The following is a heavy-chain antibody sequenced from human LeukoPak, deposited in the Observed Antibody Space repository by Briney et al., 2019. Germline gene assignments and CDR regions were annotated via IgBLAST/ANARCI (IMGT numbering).Heavy chain of an antibody. V-gene: IGHV3-74*01. J-gene: IGHJ4*02. Sequence: GGSLRLSCAASGFVFSNYWMYRVRQAPGRGLVWVSRINPDGSSIGYADFVRGRFTISRDNAKNTLFLQMNSLTVEDTAMYYCGRDLSWGSTDYWGQVTLVTVSS. CDR1: GFVFSNYW. D-gene: IGHD3-16*01. CDR2: INPDGSSI. CDR3: GRDLSWGSTDY.